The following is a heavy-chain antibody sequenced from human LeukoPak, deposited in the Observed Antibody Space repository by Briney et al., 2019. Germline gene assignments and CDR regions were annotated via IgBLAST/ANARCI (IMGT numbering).Heavy chain of an antibody. J-gene: IGHJ4*02. Sequence: SETLSLTCTVSGGSISSYYWSWLRQPPGKGLEWIGYIYYSGSTNYNPSLKSRVTISVDTSKNQFSLKLSSVTAADTAVYYCARRGLVGYFDYWGQGTLVTVSS. CDR2: IYYSGST. CDR1: GGSISSYY. V-gene: IGHV4-59*13. D-gene: IGHD1-26*01. CDR3: ARRGLVGYFDY.